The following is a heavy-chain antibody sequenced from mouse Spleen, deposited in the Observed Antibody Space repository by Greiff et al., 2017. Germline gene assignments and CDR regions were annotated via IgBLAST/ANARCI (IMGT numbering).Heavy chain of an antibody. Sequence: QVQLQQSGAELVMPGASVKLSCKASGYTFTSYWMHWVKQRPGQGLEWIGEIDPSDSYTNYNQKFKGKATLTVDKSSSTAYMQLSSLTSEDSAVYYCARANGERGFAYWGQGTLVTVSA. J-gene: IGHJ3*01. CDR3: ARANGERGFAY. V-gene: IGHV1-69*01. CDR2: IDPSDSYT. CDR1: GYTFTSYW.